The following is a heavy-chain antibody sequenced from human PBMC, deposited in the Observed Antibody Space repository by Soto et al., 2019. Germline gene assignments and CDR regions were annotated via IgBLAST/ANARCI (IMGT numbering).Heavy chain of an antibody. V-gene: IGHV3-43*01. Sequence: GGSLRLSCAASGFTFDDYTMHWVRQAPGKGLEWVSLISWDGGSTYYADSVKGRFTISRDNSKNSLYLQMNSLRTEDTALYYCAKDLKTPKHHRGSSWYGLAFYYGMDVWGQGTTVTVSS. CDR3: AKDLKTPKHHRGSSWYGLAFYYGMDV. J-gene: IGHJ6*02. CDR1: GFTFDDYT. CDR2: ISWDGGST. D-gene: IGHD6-13*01.